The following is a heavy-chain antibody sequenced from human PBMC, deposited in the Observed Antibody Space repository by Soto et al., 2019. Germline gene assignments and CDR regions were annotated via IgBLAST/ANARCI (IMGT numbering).Heavy chain of an antibody. J-gene: IGHJ4*02. D-gene: IGHD1-20*01. CDR1: GGSISSYY. CDR3: ARPTYNSGSPFDY. Sequence: PSETLSLTCTVSGGSISSYYWSWIRQPPGKGLEWIGYIYSSGSTHYNPSLQSRVTISVDTSKNQFSLKLSSVTAADTAVYYCARPTYNSGSPFDYWGQGTLVTVSS. CDR2: IYSSGST. V-gene: IGHV4-59*01.